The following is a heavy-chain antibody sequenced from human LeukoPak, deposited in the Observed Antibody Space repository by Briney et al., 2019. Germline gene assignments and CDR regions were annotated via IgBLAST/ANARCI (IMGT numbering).Heavy chain of an antibody. D-gene: IGHD6-13*01. CDR3: ATDQLIAAAGPTDY. J-gene: IGHJ4*02. Sequence: QPGGSLSLSCAASGFTFSSYAMSWVRQAPGKGLEWVSAISGSGGSTYYADSVKGRFTISRDNSKNTLYLQMNSLRAEDTAVYYCATDQLIAAAGPTDYWGQGTLVTVSS. CDR1: GFTFSSYA. CDR2: ISGSGGST. V-gene: IGHV3-23*01.